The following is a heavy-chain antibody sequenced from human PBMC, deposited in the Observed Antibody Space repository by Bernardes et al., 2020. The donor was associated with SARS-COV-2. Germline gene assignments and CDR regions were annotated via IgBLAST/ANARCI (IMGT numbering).Heavy chain of an antibody. CDR3: ARDRHGDYPDYYYGMDV. D-gene: IGHD4-17*01. Sequence: GGSLRLSCTGFGFTFGDYALTWVRQAPGKGLEWVSSISSSSSYIYYADSVKGRFTISRDNAKNSLYLQMNSLRAEDTAVYYCARDRHGDYPDYYYGMDVWGQGTTVTVSS. CDR1: GFTFGDYA. J-gene: IGHJ6*02. CDR2: ISSSSSYI. V-gene: IGHV3-21*01.